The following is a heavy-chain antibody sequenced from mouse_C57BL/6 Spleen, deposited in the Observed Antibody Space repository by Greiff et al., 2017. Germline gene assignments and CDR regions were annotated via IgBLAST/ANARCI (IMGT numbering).Heavy chain of an antibody. CDR3: ARDQEWDR. V-gene: IGHV5-4*01. CDR2: ISDGGSYT. Sequence: EVQVVESGGGLVKPGGSLKLSCAASGFTFSSYAMSWVRQTPEKRLEWVATISDGGSYTYYPDNVKGRFTISRDNAKNNLYLQMSHLKSEDTAMYYCARDQEWDRWGQGTLVTVSA. J-gene: IGHJ3*01. D-gene: IGHD4-1*01. CDR1: GFTFSSYA.